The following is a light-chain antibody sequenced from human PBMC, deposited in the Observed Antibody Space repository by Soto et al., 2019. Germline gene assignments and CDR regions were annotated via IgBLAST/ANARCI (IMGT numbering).Light chain of an antibody. CDR1: QSISRW. Sequence: DIQMTQSPSTLSASVGDRVTITCRPSQSISRWLAWHQQKPGKAPKVLIYKASSLESGVPSRFSGRGSGTEFTLTISGLESDDFAIYYCQQRYSWLRVFGPGTKVDIK. J-gene: IGKJ1*01. CDR3: QQRYSWLRV. V-gene: IGKV1-5*03. CDR2: KAS.